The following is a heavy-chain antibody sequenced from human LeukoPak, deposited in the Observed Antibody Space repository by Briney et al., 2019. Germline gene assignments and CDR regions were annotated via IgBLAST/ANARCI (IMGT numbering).Heavy chain of an antibody. V-gene: IGHV3-23*01. Sequence: GGSLRLSCAASGFTFSDYYMSWIRQAPGKGLEWLSAVSGDAGRTYYAESVKGRFTVSRDNSKNTLYLQMNSLRADDTAVYYCAKGPAPRLGYYFDFWGQGTLVTVSS. CDR3: AKGPAPRLGYYFDF. CDR1: GFTFSDYY. CDR2: VSGDAGRT. J-gene: IGHJ4*02. D-gene: IGHD6-6*01.